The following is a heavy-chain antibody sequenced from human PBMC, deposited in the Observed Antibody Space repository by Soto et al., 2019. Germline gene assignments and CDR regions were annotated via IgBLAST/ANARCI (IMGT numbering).Heavy chain of an antibody. CDR1: GFTFSSYW. D-gene: IGHD6-19*01. J-gene: IGHJ4*02. V-gene: IGHV3-74*01. Sequence: GGSLRLSCAASGFTFSSYWMHWVRQAPGKGLVWVSRINSDGSSTSYADSVKGRFTISRDNAKNTLYLQMNSLRAEDTAVYYCARVRGSGWYGRGANFDYWGQGTLVTVSS. CDR2: INSDGSST. CDR3: ARVRGSGWYGRGANFDY.